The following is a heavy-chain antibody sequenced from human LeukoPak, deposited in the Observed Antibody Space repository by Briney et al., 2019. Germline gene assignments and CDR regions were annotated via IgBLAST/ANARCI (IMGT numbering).Heavy chain of an antibody. Sequence: SETLSLTCTVSGGSISSSSYYWGWIRQPPGKGLEWIGSIYYSGSTYYNPSLKSRVTISVDTSKNPFSLKLSSVTAADTAVYYCARDNLSYYYDSSGRTSDAFDIWGQGTMVTVSS. CDR2: IYYSGST. CDR1: GGSISSSSYY. V-gene: IGHV4-39*07. J-gene: IGHJ3*02. D-gene: IGHD3-22*01. CDR3: ARDNLSYYYDSSGRTSDAFDI.